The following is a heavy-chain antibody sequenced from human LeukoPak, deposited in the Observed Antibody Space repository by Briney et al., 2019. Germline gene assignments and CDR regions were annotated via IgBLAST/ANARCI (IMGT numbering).Heavy chain of an antibody. Sequence: GGSLRLSCSASGFTFSSHEMNWVRQSPGEGLEWVSYISNSGSNIYYADSVKGRFTISRDNAKNSLYLQMNSLRAEDTAVYYCATYLRFPFDFWGQGTLVTVSS. J-gene: IGHJ4*02. CDR1: GFTFSSHE. D-gene: IGHD5-12*01. CDR2: ISNSGSNI. CDR3: ATYLRFPFDF. V-gene: IGHV3-48*03.